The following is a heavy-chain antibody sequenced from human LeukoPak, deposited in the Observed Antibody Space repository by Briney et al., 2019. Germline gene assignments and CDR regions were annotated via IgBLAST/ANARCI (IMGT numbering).Heavy chain of an antibody. CDR1: GGSFSSSNYY. V-gene: IGHV4-39*01. Sequence: SETLSLTCNVSGGSFSSSNYYWAWIRQPPGKGLEWLATINVGRGTHENPSLKSRVTICVNTSKNPFSLQVSSVTPADAAVYYCARQAYYYGSGRRDAFDIWGPGTMVSVSS. CDR2: INVGRGT. CDR3: ARQAYYYGSGRRDAFDI. J-gene: IGHJ3*02. D-gene: IGHD3-10*01.